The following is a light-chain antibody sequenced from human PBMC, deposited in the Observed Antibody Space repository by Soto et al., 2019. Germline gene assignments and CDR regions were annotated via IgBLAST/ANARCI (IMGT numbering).Light chain of an antibody. J-gene: IGLJ2*01. CDR3: RSYASSNTWL. CDR1: SSDIGGYNY. Sequence: QSVLTQPASVSGSPGQSITISCTGTSSDIGGYNYVSWYQQHPGKAPKLMIYDVSDRPSGVSNRFSGSKSGNTASLTISGLQAEDEADYYCRSYASSNTWLFGGGTKLTVL. V-gene: IGLV2-14*03. CDR2: DVS.